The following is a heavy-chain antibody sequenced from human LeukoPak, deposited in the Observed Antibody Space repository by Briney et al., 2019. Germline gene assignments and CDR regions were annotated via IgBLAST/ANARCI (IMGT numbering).Heavy chain of an antibody. V-gene: IGHV4-38-2*02. CDR3: ARVLLPCWFEP. D-gene: IGHD2-15*01. J-gene: IGHJ5*02. CDR1: GGSISSYY. Sequence: PSETLSLTCTVSGGSISSYYRGWIRQPPGKGLEWIGSIYHSGSTYYNPSLKSRVTISVDTSKNQFSLKLSSVTAADTAVYYCARVLLPCWFEPWGQGTLLTVSS. CDR2: IYHSGST.